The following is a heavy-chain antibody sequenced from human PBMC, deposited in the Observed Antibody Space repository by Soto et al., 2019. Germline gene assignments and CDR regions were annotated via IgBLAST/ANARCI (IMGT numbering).Heavy chain of an antibody. D-gene: IGHD6-25*01. J-gene: IGHJ6*02. CDR2: IYPGDSDT. V-gene: IGHV5-51*01. CDR3: ARLLKSSELYYYYGMDV. Sequence: PXESLKISCQCSGYSFTSYWIGLVLQMPGKGLEWMGIIYPGDSDTRYSPSFQGQVTISADKSISTAYLQWSSLKASDTAMYYCARLLKSSELYYYYGMDVWGQGTTVTVS. CDR1: GYSFTSYW.